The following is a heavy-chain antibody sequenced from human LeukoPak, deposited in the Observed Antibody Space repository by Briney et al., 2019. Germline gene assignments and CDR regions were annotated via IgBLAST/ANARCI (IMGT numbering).Heavy chain of an antibody. V-gene: IGHV3-74*01. CDR2: INSDGTGT. CDR3: ASVTVLGKRNAFDN. CDR1: GFTLSSSW. D-gene: IGHD7-27*01. Sequence: GGSLRLSCAASGFTLSSSWMHWVRQAPGKGLVWVSRINSDGTGTNYADSVKGRFTISRDNAKNTLYLQMNSLRAEDTAVYYCASVTVLGKRNAFDNWGRGTMVTVSS. J-gene: IGHJ3*02.